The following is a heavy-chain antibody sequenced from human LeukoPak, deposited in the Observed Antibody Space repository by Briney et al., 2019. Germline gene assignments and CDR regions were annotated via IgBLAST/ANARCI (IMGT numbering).Heavy chain of an antibody. CDR3: ARGSTGDLDY. J-gene: IGHJ4*02. V-gene: IGHV4-39*07. D-gene: IGHD3-10*01. Sequence: SETLSLTCTVSGGSISSSSYFWGWIRQSPGKGLEWIGSISYGGGTYYNPSLKSRVTISLDTSKNQFSLRLSSVTAADTAVYYCARGSTGDLDYWGQGTLVTVSS. CDR2: ISYGGGT. CDR1: GGSISSSSYF.